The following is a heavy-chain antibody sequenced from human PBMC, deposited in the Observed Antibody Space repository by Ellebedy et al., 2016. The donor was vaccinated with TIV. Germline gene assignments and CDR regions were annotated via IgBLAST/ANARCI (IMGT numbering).Heavy chain of an antibody. CDR1: GDTLTELS. D-gene: IGHD4-17*01. V-gene: IGHV1-24*01. J-gene: IGHJ6*03. CDR2: FDSEDGEA. Sequence: AASVKVSCKVSGDTLTELSMLWVRQAPGKGLEWMGGFDSEDGEAIYAQKFQGRVTMTGDTSTDTAYMELSSLIYEDTAVYYCATAPLRPDYYFYYVDVWGKGTTVTVSS. CDR3: ATAPLRPDYYFYYVDV.